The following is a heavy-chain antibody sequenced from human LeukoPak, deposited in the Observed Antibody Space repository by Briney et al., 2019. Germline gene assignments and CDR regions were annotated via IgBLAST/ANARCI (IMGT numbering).Heavy chain of an antibody. CDR1: GFTFSSYW. V-gene: IGHV3-7*01. J-gene: IGHJ4*02. Sequence: GGSLRLSCVASGFTFSSYWMSWVRQAPGKGLEWVANIKEDGGEENYVDSVKGRSTISRDNAKKSLYLQMNSLRAEDTALYYCATMIFGGGFDYWGQGTLVTVSS. D-gene: IGHD3/OR15-3a*01. CDR2: IKEDGGEE. CDR3: ATMIFGGGFDY.